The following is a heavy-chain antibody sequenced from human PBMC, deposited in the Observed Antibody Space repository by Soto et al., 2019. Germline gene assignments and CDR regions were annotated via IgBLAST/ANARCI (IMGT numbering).Heavy chain of an antibody. CDR1: GFTFSSYG. CDR2: IWYDGSNK. Sequence: QVQLVESGGGVVQPGRSLRLSCAASGFTFSSYGMHWVRQAPGKGLEWVAVIWYDGSNKYYADSVKGRFTISRDNSKNTLYLQMNSLRAEDTAVYYCARDYYGSGSYYSFHFDYRGQGTLVTVSS. CDR3: ARDYYGSGSYYSFHFDY. V-gene: IGHV3-33*01. J-gene: IGHJ4*02. D-gene: IGHD3-10*01.